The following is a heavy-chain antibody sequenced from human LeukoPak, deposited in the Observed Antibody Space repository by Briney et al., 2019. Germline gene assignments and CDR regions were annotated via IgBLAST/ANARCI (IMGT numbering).Heavy chain of an antibody. CDR3: ARGNPVDYGDYVDAFDI. J-gene: IGHJ3*02. V-gene: IGHV4-4*07. CDR1: GGSISSYY. CDR2: IYTSGST. Sequence: TSETLSLTCTVSGGSISSYYWSWIRQPAGKGLEWIGRIYTSGSTNYNPSLKSRVTMSVDTSKNQFSLKLSSVTAADTAVYYCARGNPVDYGDYVDAFDIWGQGTMVTVSS. D-gene: IGHD4-17*01.